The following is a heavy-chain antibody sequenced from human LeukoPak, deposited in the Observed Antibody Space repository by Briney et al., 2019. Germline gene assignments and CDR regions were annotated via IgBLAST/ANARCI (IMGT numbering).Heavy chain of an antibody. D-gene: IGHD3-16*02. CDR2: ISSSGKT. Sequence: PGGSLRLSCAVSGFTVGSKYMSWVRQAPGKGLEWVSAISSSGKTYYTHSVKGRFIVSRDNSKNALFLQMNSLRAEDTAVYYCASVTLRQIFDYWGQGILVTVSS. CDR3: ASVTLRQIFDY. CDR1: GFTVGSKY. J-gene: IGHJ4*02. V-gene: IGHV3-53*01.